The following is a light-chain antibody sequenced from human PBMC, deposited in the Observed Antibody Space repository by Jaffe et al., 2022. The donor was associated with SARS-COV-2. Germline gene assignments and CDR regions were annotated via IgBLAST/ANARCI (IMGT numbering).Light chain of an antibody. V-gene: IGKV3-20*01. CDR3: QHYTGSPLT. CDR1: QTISATY. CDR2: GIS. J-gene: IGKJ4*01. Sequence: EIVLTQSPGTLSLSPGERATLSCRASQTISATYLAWYQQKPGQAPRLLIYGISTRATGIPNRFSGSGSGTDFTLTISTLEPEDFAVYFCQHYTGSPLTFGRGTKVEVK.